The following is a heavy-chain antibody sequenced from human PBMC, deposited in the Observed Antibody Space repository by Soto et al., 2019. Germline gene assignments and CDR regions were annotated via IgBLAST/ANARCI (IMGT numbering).Heavy chain of an antibody. CDR3: TTDPYYYDSSGYYPDDY. CDR2: IQSKTDGATT. J-gene: IGHJ4*02. CDR1: GFTFTNAW. V-gene: IGHV3-15*07. D-gene: IGHD3-22*01. Sequence: GGSLRLSCAASGFTFTNAWMTWIRQVPGKGLEWVGRIQSKTDGATTDHAAHVKGRFTISRDDSKNTLYLDMNSLKTEDTAVYYCTTDPYYYDSSGYYPDDYWGQGTLVTVSS.